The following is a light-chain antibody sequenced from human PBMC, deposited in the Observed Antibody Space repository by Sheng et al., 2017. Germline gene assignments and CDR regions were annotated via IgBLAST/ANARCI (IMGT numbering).Light chain of an antibody. V-gene: IGKV3-11*01. CDR3: QQRGKWPQVT. J-gene: IGKJ4*01. CDR2: DAS. CDR1: ENVRKY. Sequence: EIVMTQSPATLSVSPGERATLSCRASENVRKYLAWYQQKPGQAPRLLIYDASTRATGIPARFSGSGSGTDFTLTISSLEPDDFAVYYCQQRGKWPQVTFGGGTKVEIK.